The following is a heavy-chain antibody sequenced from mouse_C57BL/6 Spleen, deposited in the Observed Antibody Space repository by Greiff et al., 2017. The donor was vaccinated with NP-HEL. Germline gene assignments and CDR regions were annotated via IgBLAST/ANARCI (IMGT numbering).Heavy chain of an antibody. CDR1: GYTFTSYW. Sequence: VQLQQPGAELVKPGASVKLSCKASGYTFTSYWMHWVKQRPGRGLEWIGRIDPNSGGTKYNEKFKSKATLTVDKPSSTAYMQLSSLTSEDSAVYYGARYYDTPLYYFDYWGQGTTLTVSS. D-gene: IGHD1-1*01. CDR3: ARYYDTPLYYFDY. CDR2: IDPNSGGT. V-gene: IGHV1-72*01. J-gene: IGHJ2*01.